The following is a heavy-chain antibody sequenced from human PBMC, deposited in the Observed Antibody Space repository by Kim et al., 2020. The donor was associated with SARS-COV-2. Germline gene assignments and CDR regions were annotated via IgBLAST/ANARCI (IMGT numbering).Heavy chain of an antibody. J-gene: IGHJ4*02. Sequence: GGTLRLACAASGFTFTNHPMHWVSQAPGKGLEWLAIILHDGTETNYADTAQGRFPISRYNPKNTLYLQLNRLRSEDTAIYYCARGVGNKYYFDNGGQGTLVTVSS. CDR1: GFTFTNHP. CDR2: ILHDGTET. CDR3: ARGVGNKYYFDN. V-gene: IGHV3-30*04. D-gene: IGHD1-26*01.